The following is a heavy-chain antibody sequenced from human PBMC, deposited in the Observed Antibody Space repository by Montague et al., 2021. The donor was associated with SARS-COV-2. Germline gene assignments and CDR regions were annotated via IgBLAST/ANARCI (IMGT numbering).Heavy chain of an antibody. Sequence: SEILSLTCTVSGGSVSSSTYLWGWIRQPPGKGLEWIGSINYSGRTHSKPSHMSRVTISVDTSKNQFSLKLTSVTAADMAIYYCARTYGSGRGDAFDSWGQGTMVIVST. CDR3: ARTYGSGRGDAFDS. J-gene: IGHJ3*01. D-gene: IGHD3-10*01. V-gene: IGHV4-39*01. CDR1: GGSVSSSTYL. CDR2: INYSGRT.